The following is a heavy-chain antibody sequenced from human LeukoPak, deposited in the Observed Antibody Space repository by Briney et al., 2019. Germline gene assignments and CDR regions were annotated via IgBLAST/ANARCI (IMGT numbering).Heavy chain of an antibody. CDR3: AREHCSGGSCYSIYYYYYMDV. V-gene: IGHV4-61*02. Sequence: SETLSFTCTVSGGSISSGSYFWSWIRQPAGKGLEWIGRIYTSGSTNYSPSLKCRVTISVDTSKNQFSLKLSSVTAADTAVYYCAREHCSGGSCYSIYYYYYMDVWGKGTTVTVSS. CDR1: GGSISSGSYF. D-gene: IGHD2-15*01. J-gene: IGHJ6*03. CDR2: IYTSGST.